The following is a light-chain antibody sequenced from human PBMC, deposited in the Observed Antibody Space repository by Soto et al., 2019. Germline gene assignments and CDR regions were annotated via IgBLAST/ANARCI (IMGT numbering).Light chain of an antibody. CDR2: TNN. V-gene: IGLV1-44*01. J-gene: IGLJ3*02. CDR1: SSNIGSNT. CDR3: ATWDDSLNGV. Sequence: QPVLTQPPSAIGTPGQTVTISCSGGSSNIGSNTVNWYQQVPGSAPKLLIFTNNLRPSGVPDRFSGSKSGTSAYLAISGLQSEDEADYYCATWDDSLNGVFGGGTQLTVL.